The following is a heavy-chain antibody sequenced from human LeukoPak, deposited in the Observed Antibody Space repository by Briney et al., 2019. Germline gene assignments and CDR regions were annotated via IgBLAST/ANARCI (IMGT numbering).Heavy chain of an antibody. D-gene: IGHD3-10*01. J-gene: IGHJ4*02. CDR1: GGSISSDY. V-gene: IGHV4-59*12. Sequence: SETLSLTCTVSGGSISSDYWTWIRQPPGKGLEWIGNIYYSGSPYYSPSLKSRVTISVDRSKNQFSLKLSSVTAADTAVYYCARALGPTYGSGSSPFGYWGQGTLVTVSS. CDR2: IYYSGSP. CDR3: ARALGPTYGSGSSPFGY.